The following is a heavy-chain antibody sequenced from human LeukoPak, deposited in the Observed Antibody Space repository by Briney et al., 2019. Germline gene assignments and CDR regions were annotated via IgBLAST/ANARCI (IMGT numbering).Heavy chain of an antibody. D-gene: IGHD3-16*01. CDR3: ARHAWITVFILG. CDR2: IYYSGST. J-gene: IGHJ4*02. V-gene: IGHV4-39*01. CDR1: GGSISSSSYY. Sequence: NPSETLSLTCTVSGGSISSSSYYWGWIRQPPGKGLEWIGSIYYSGSTFYNPSLKSRVTISVDTSRNQFSLELSSVTAADTAVYYCARHAWITVFILGWGQGTLVTVSS.